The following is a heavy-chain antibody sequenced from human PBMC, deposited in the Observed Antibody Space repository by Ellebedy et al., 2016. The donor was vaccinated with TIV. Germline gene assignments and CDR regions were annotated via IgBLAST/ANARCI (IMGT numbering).Heavy chain of an antibody. CDR3: TTERGSWLEGADYFDY. Sequence: GGSLRLXXAASGFTFSSYAMSWVRQAPGKGLEWVSAISGSGGSTYYADSVKGRFTISRDNSKNTLYLQMNSLRAEDTAVYYCTTERGSWLEGADYFDYWGQGTLVTVSS. V-gene: IGHV3-23*01. J-gene: IGHJ4*02. CDR2: ISGSGGST. D-gene: IGHD2-15*01. CDR1: GFTFSSYA.